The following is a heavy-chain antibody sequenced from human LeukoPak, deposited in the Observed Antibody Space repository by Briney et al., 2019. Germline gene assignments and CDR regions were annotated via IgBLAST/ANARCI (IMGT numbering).Heavy chain of an antibody. CDR1: GGSISSSTYY. Sequence: SETLSPTCSVSGGSISSSTYYWGWIRQPPGKGLEWIGYIYYSGSTYYNPSLKSRVTISVDTSKNQFSLKLSSVTAADTAVYYCARYYGSGSYSHFDYWGQGTLVTVSS. CDR2: IYYSGST. V-gene: IGHV4-30-4*08. J-gene: IGHJ4*02. CDR3: ARYYGSGSYSHFDY. D-gene: IGHD3-10*01.